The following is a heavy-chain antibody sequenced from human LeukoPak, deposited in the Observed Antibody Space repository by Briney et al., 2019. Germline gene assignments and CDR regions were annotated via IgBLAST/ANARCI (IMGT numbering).Heavy chain of an antibody. CDR3: ARASGSYWWFDS. CDR2: ISTYNGHT. CDR1: GSTFTNHG. Sequence: GASVKVSCKVSGSTFTNHGISWVREAPGQGLEWMGWISTYNGHTNYAQKFQGRVTMTTDTSTSTVYMEVRSLRSDDTAVYYCARASGSYWWFDSWGQGTLVTVSS. J-gene: IGHJ5*01. V-gene: IGHV1-18*01. D-gene: IGHD1-26*01.